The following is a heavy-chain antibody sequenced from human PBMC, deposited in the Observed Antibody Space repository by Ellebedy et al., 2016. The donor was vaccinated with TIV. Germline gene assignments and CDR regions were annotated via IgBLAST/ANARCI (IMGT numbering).Heavy chain of an antibody. J-gene: IGHJ4*02. CDR2: IDNIGVGT. Sequence: GESLKISCAASGFTFGNHAINWVRQAPGKGLEWVSTIDNIGVGTYYGDSVKGRFSISRDNSKNTVFLQMDSLRPEDTATYYCAKDLDSSSSSGFDYWGQGALVIVSP. CDR3: AKDLDSSSSSGFDY. CDR1: GFTFGNHA. V-gene: IGHV3-23*05. D-gene: IGHD6-6*01.